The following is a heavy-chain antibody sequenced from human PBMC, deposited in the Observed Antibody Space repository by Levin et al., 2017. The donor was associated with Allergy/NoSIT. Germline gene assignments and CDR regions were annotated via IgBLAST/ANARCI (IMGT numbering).Heavy chain of an antibody. CDR3: ARGRYGGCSGGSCYTGGYYFDY. Sequence: SETLSLTCAVYGGSFSGYYWSWIRQPPGKGLEWIGEINHSGSTNYNPSLKSRVTISVDTSKNQFSLKLSSVTAADTAVYYCARGRYGGCSGGSCYTGGYYFDYWGQGTLVTVSS. CDR1: GGSFSGYY. CDR2: INHSGST. D-gene: IGHD2-15*01. V-gene: IGHV4-34*01. J-gene: IGHJ4*02.